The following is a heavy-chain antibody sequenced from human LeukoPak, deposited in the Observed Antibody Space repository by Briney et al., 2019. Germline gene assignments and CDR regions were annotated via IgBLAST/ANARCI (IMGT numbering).Heavy chain of an antibody. J-gene: IGHJ4*02. V-gene: IGHV3-48*01. CDR1: GFTFSSYS. CDR3: ARDLAYYYDSSGYYQVSNVYYFDY. D-gene: IGHD3-22*01. Sequence: GGSLRLSCAASGFTFSSYSMNWVRQAPGKGLECVSYISSSSTTKYYADSVKGRFTVSRDNAKNSLYLQMNSLRAEDTAVYYCARDLAYYYDSSGYYQVSNVYYFDYWGQGTLVTVSS. CDR2: ISSSSTTK.